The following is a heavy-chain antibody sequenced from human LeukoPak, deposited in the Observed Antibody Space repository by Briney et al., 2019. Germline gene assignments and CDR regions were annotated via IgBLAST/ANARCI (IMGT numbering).Heavy chain of an antibody. CDR1: GFTFSSYS. D-gene: IGHD6-19*01. J-gene: IGHJ3*02. CDR2: ISGSSSHI. CDR3: ARDPYSSGWYKDAFDI. Sequence: PGGSLRLSCAASGFTFSSYSMNWVRQAPGKGLEWVSSISGSSSHINYADSVKGRFTISRDNAQNSLFLQLNSLRAEDTAVYYCARDPYSSGWYKDAFDIWGRGTMVTVSS. V-gene: IGHV3-21*01.